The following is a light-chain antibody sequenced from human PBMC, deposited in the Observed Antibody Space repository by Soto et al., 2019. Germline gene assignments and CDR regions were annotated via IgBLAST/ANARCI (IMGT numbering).Light chain of an antibody. CDR2: EGS. CDR1: SSDVGGYNY. Sequence: QSALTQPASVSGSPGQSITISCTGTSSDVGGYNYVSWYQQHPGKAPKLMIYEGSNRPSEVSNRFSGSKSGNTASLTISGLQAEDEADYYCSSYTSSSPYVFGTGTKVTVL. J-gene: IGLJ1*01. V-gene: IGLV2-14*01. CDR3: SSYTSSSPYV.